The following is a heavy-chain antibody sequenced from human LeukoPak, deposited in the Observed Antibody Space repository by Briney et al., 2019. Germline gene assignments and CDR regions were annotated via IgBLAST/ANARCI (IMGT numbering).Heavy chain of an antibody. Sequence: SETLSLTCAVYGGSFSGYYWSWIRQPPGKGLEWIGEINHSGSTNYNPSLKSRVTISVDTSKNQFFLKLSSVTAADTAVYYCASLKWGAAGTDYWGQGTLVTVSS. CDR3: ASLKWGAAGTDY. D-gene: IGHD6-13*01. CDR2: INHSGST. J-gene: IGHJ4*02. CDR1: GGSFSGYY. V-gene: IGHV4-34*01.